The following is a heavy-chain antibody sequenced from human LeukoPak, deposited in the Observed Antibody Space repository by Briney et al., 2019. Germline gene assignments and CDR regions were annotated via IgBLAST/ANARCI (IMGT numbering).Heavy chain of an antibody. J-gene: IGHJ4*02. D-gene: IGHD6-19*01. CDR3: ARDRGSSGWSDY. Sequence: SETLSLTCTASGGSISSYYGSWIRQPPEKGLEWIWYIYYSGSTNYNPSLKSRVTISVDTSKNQFSLKLSSVTAADTAVYYCARDRGSSGWSDYWGQGTLVTVSS. CDR1: GGSISSYY. CDR2: IYYSGST. V-gene: IGHV4-59*01.